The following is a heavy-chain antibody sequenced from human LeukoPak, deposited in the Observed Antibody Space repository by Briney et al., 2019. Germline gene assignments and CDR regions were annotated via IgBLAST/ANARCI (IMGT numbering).Heavy chain of an antibody. D-gene: IGHD2-15*01. V-gene: IGHV1-18*01. CDR1: GYTFINYG. CDR2: ISAYNGNT. Sequence: ASVKVSCKASGYTFINYGVSWVRQAPGQGLEWMGWISAYNGNTNYAQKLQGRVTMTTDTSTNTAYVELRSLRSDDTAVYYCARDRAVVVIAAPGYWGQGTLVTVSS. CDR3: ARDRAVVVIAAPGY. J-gene: IGHJ4*02.